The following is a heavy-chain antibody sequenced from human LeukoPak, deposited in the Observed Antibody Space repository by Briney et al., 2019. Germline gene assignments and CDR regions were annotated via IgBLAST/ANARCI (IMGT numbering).Heavy chain of an antibody. CDR1: GGSLSSGSYY. CDR3: ARDKSGSSGYYDAFDI. CDR2: KYSSGST. V-gene: IGHV4-61*01. D-gene: IGHD3-22*01. Sequence: SETLSLTCTVSGGSLSSGSYYWSWVRQPPGKGLEWIGHKYSSGSTSYNPSLMSRVTISLDMSKKQLSLKMSSVTAADTAVYYCARDKSGSSGYYDAFDIWGQGTMVTVSS. J-gene: IGHJ3*02.